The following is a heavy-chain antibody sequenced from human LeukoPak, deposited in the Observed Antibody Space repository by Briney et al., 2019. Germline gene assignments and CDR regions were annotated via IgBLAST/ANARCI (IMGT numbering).Heavy chain of an antibody. D-gene: IGHD5-18*01. Sequence: PSETLSLTCTVSGGSISSGGYYWSWIRQHPGKGLEWIGYIYYSGSTYYNPSLKSRVTISVDTSKNQFSLKLGSVTAADTAVYYCARGYSYGGYYFDDWGQGTLVTVSS. J-gene: IGHJ4*02. V-gene: IGHV4-31*03. CDR1: GGSISSGGYY. CDR3: ARGYSYGGYYFDD. CDR2: IYYSGST.